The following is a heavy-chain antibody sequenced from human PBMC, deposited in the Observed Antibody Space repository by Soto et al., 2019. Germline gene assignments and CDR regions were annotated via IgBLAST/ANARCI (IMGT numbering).Heavy chain of an antibody. CDR1: GFTFSSYA. Sequence: GGSLRLSCAASGFTFSSYAMSWVRQAPGKGLEWVSAISGSGGSTYYADSVKGRFTISRDISKNTLYLQMNSLRAEDTAVYYCAKSGTGTTREFDYWGQGTLVTVSS. V-gene: IGHV3-23*01. CDR2: ISGSGGST. D-gene: IGHD1-1*01. J-gene: IGHJ4*02. CDR3: AKSGTGTTREFDY.